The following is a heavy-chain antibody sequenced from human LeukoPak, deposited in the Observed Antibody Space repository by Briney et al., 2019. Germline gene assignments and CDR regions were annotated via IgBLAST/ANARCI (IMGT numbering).Heavy chain of an antibody. CDR1: GYTLTDYY. J-gene: IGHJ4*02. D-gene: IGHD3-22*01. Sequence: ASVNVSCKASGYTLTDYYMHWVRQAPGQGLEWMGRINPNSGGTNYAQKFQGRVTMTRDTSISTVYMELSRLRSDDTAVYYCARVGYYESSGYYEYWGQGTLVTVAS. CDR3: ARVGYYESSGYYEY. CDR2: INPNSGGT. V-gene: IGHV1-2*06.